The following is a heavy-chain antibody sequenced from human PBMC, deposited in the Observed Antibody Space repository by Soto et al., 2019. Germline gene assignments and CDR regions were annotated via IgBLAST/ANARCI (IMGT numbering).Heavy chain of an antibody. J-gene: IGHJ5*02. Sequence: SGPTLVKPTQTLTLTCTFSGFSLSTSGVGVGWIRQPPGKALEWLALIYWNDDKRYSPSLKSRLTITKDTSKNQVVLTMTNMDPVDTATYYCAHRQGWGVDIVVVLNWFDPWGQGTLVTVSS. V-gene: IGHV2-5*01. D-gene: IGHD2-15*01. CDR2: IYWNDDK. CDR3: AHRQGWGVDIVVVLNWFDP. CDR1: GFSLSTSGVG.